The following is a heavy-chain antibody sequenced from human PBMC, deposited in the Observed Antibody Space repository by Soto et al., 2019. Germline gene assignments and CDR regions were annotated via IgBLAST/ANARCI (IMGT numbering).Heavy chain of an antibody. CDR1: GYTFTSYG. Sequence: GASVKVSCKASGYTFTSYGISWVRQAPGQGLEWMGWISAYNGNTNYAQKLQGRVTMTTDTSTSTAYMELRSLRSDDTAVYYCALEYSSSSGVWFDPWGQGTTVTVSS. V-gene: IGHV1-18*01. CDR3: ALEYSSSSGVWFDP. D-gene: IGHD6-6*01. J-gene: IGHJ5*01. CDR2: ISAYNGNT.